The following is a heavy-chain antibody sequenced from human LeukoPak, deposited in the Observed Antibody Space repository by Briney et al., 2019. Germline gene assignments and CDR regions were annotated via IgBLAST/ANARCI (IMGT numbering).Heavy chain of an antibody. CDR2: ISSSSSYI. Sequence: PGGSLRLSCAASGFTFSSYSMNWVRQAPGKGLEWVSSISSSSSYIYYADSVKGRLTISRDNAKNSLYLQMNSLRAEDTAVYYCARAEDGYYYDSSGPPGTIDYWGQGTLVTVSS. CDR3: ARAEDGYYYDSSGPPGTIDY. V-gene: IGHV3-21*01. J-gene: IGHJ4*02. D-gene: IGHD3-22*01. CDR1: GFTFSSYS.